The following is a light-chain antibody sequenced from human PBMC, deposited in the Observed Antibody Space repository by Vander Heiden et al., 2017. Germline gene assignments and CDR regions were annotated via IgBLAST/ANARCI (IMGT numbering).Light chain of an antibody. J-gene: IGLJ3*02. CDR3: LRDDGGAHGV. Sequence: QTVVPQVPSFTVSPGGTVTLTCASSTAAVTSDHYPSWFQQKPGQPPRALIYGTPNKHSGTPRRFSCSLRGGKATVTWSRVHTEDEADYCGLRDDGGAHGVFGGGTKVTVL. V-gene: IGLV7-43*01. CDR2: GTP. CDR1: TAAVTSDHY.